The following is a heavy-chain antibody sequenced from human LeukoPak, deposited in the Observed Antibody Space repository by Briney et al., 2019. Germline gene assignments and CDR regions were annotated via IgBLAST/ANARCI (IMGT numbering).Heavy chain of an antibody. J-gene: IGHJ6*03. CDR3: ARALAWGGSSYSYYYMDV. V-gene: IGHV1-8*01. D-gene: IGHD1-26*01. CDR1: GYTFSDYD. Sequence: ASVTVSCKASGYTFSDYDINWVGQATGQGLEWMGWINPNSGNAGYAQKFQGRVTMTRNTSISTAYMELSSLRSEDTAVYYCARALAWGGSSYSYYYMDVWDKGTTVTVSS. CDR2: INPNSGNA.